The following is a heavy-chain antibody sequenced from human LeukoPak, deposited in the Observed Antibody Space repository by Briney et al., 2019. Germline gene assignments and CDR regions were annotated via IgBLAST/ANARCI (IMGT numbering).Heavy chain of an antibody. J-gene: IGHJ5*02. CDR1: AFTFSSYA. CDR2: ISGSGSSA. Sequence: GGSLTLSCTASAFTFSSYAMSWLRQAPGKGLEWLSTISGSGSSAFYPVSLMRRFSVSSDHTKNVLYLDMEGLGRDDTALSFVSRCPGGHDVLSPSRSYVFVTWGLGTLVTVSS. D-gene: IGHD5-12*01. CDR3: SRCPGGHDVLSPSRSYVFVT. V-gene: IGHV3-23*01.